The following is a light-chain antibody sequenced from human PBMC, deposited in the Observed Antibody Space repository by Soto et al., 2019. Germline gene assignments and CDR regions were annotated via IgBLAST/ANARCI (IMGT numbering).Light chain of an antibody. CDR3: QQYNSYGT. V-gene: IGKV3-11*01. J-gene: IGKJ1*01. CDR1: QSVSSC. Sequence: EIVLTQSPATLSLSPGERATLSCRASQSVSSCLAWYQQKPGQAPSLLIYDASNRATGIPARFSGSGSGTEFTLTISSLQPDDFATYYCQQYNSYGTFGQGTKVDIK. CDR2: DAS.